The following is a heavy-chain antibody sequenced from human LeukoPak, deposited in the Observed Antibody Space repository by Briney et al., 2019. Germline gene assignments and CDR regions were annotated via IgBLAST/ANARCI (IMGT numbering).Heavy chain of an antibody. D-gene: IGHD6-6*01. J-gene: IGHJ4*02. Sequence: SETLSLTCAVYGGSFSGYYWSWIRQPPGKGLEWIGEINHSGSTNYNPSLKSRVTISVDTSKNQFSLKLSSVTAADTAVYYCARDGPHSSSGHFDYWGQGTLVTVSS. CDR2: INHSGST. CDR1: GGSFSGYY. CDR3: ARDGPHSSSGHFDY. V-gene: IGHV4-34*01.